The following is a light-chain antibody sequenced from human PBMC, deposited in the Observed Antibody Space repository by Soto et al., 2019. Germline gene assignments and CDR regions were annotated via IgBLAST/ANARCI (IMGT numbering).Light chain of an antibody. Sequence: QSVLTQPPSVSGAPGQRVTISCTGSSFNIGAGYDVHWYQQLPGTAPKLLIYGNNNRPSGVPDRFSGSKSGTSASLAITGLQAEDEADYYCQTHDNNLSGSVFGGGTKLTVL. CDR3: QTHDNNLSGSV. CDR2: GNN. J-gene: IGLJ2*01. V-gene: IGLV1-40*01. CDR1: SFNIGAGYD.